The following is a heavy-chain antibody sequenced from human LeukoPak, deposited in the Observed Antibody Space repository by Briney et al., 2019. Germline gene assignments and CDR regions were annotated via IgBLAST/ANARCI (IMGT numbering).Heavy chain of an antibody. J-gene: IGHJ4*02. CDR1: GFTVSSNY. CDR3: AKLYDFWSRSIPLDY. V-gene: IGHV3-53*01. Sequence: PGGSLRLSCAASGFTVSSNYMSWIRQAPGKGLEWVAVIYSGGSTYYTDSVKGRFTISRDHPNNTQYLQMNSLRAEDTAVYYRAKLYDFWSRSIPLDYWGQGTLVTVSS. CDR2: IYSGGST. D-gene: IGHD3-3*01.